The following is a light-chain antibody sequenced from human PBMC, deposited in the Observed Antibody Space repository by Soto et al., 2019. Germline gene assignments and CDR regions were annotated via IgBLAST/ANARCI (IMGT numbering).Light chain of an antibody. Sequence: QSVLTQPASVSGSPGQSITISCTGTSSDDGGYNYVSWYQQHPGKAHKLMIYDVSNRPSGVSNRFSGSKSGNTASLTISGLQAEDEADYYCSSYTSSSTQVFGPGTKATVL. J-gene: IGLJ1*01. CDR1: SSDDGGYNY. V-gene: IGLV2-14*01. CDR2: DVS. CDR3: SSYTSSSTQV.